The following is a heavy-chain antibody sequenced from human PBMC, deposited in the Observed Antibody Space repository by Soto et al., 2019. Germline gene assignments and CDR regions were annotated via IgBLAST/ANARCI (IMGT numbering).Heavy chain of an antibody. V-gene: IGHV1-8*01. CDR3: ARERSSGAFDI. Sequence: ASVKVSCKDSGYTFTSCDINWVRQATGQGLEWMGWMNPNSGNTGYAQKFQGRVTMTRNTSISTAYMGLSSLRSEDTAVYYRARERSSGAFDIWGQGTMVTVSS. D-gene: IGHD1-26*01. J-gene: IGHJ3*02. CDR2: MNPNSGNT. CDR1: GYTFTSCD.